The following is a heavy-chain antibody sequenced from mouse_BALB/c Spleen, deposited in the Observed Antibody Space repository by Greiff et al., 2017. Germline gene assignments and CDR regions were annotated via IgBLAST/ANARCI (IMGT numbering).Heavy chain of an antibody. CDR2: IYWDDDK. Sequence: QVTLKECGPGILQPSQTLSLTCSFSGFSLSTSGMGVSWIRQPSGKGLEWLAHIYWDDDKRYNPSLKSRLTISKDTSSNQVFLKITSVDTADTATYYCARRRTAYYFDYWGQGTTLTVSS. V-gene: IGHV8-12*01. CDR1: GFSLSTSGMG. D-gene: IGHD1-2*01. CDR3: ARRRTAYYFDY. J-gene: IGHJ2*01.